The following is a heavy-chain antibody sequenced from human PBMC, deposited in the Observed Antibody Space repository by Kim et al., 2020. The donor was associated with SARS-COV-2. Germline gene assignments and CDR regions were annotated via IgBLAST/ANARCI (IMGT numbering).Heavy chain of an antibody. CDR3: ARAPGGQQLAYDAFDI. J-gene: IGHJ3*02. Sequence: SVKGRFTISRDNAKNSRYLQMNSLRAEDTAVYYCARAPGGQQLAYDAFDIWGQGTMVTVSS. V-gene: IGHV3-11*06. D-gene: IGHD6-13*01.